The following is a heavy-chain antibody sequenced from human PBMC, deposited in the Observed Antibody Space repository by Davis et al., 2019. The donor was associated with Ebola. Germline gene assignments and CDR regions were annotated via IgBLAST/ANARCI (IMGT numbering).Heavy chain of an antibody. J-gene: IGHJ6*02. CDR1: GFTFSSYG. CDR2: ISGSGGST. V-gene: IGHV3-23*01. D-gene: IGHD6-13*01. CDR3: AGSYSSSWYRIYYYYGMDV. Sequence: GESLRISCAASGFTFSSYGMHWVRQAPGKGLEWVSAISGSGGSTYYADSVKGRFTISRDNSKNTLYLQMNSLRAEDTAVYYCAGSYSSSWYRIYYYYGMDVWGQGTTVTVSS.